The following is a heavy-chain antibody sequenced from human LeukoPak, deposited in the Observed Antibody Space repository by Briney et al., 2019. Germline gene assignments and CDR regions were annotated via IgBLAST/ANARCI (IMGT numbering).Heavy chain of an antibody. CDR1: GFTFSSNY. CDR3: ARSYDFWSGYYLDY. V-gene: IGHV3-66*02. Sequence: GGSLRLSCAASGFTFSSNYMSWVRQAPGKGLEWVSVIYSGGSTYYSDSVKGRFTISRDNSKNTLYLQMNSLRAEDTAVYYCARSYDFWSGYYLDYWGQGTLVTVSS. J-gene: IGHJ4*02. CDR2: IYSGGST. D-gene: IGHD3-3*01.